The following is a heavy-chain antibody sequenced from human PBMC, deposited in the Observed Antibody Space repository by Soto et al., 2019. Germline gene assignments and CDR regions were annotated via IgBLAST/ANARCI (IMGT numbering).Heavy chain of an antibody. CDR1: GFTFGIYA. CDR2: ISATGGST. Sequence: EVQLLESGGDLVQPGGSLRLSCAASGFTFGIYAMTWVRQDPGKGLEWVSTISATGGSTFYADSVKGRFTISRDNSKNTLYLQMNSPRAEDTALYYCAKDLSSYYYFDFWGQGTLVTISS. V-gene: IGHV3-23*01. CDR3: AKDLSSYYYFDF. J-gene: IGHJ4*02. D-gene: IGHD2-15*01.